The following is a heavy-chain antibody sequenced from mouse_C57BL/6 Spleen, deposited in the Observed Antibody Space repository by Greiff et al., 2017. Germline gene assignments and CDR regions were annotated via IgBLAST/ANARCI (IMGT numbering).Heavy chain of an antibody. J-gene: IGHJ1*03. V-gene: IGHV5-17*01. D-gene: IGHD1-1*01. CDR1: GFTFRDYG. Sequence: DVKLVESGGGLVKPGGSLKLSCAASGFTFRDYGMHWVRQAPEKGLEWVAYISSGSSTIYYADTVKGRFTITRDNAKNTLFLQMTSLRSEDTAMYYCARDCYGSNHWYFDVWGTGTTVTVSS. CDR2: ISSGSSTI. CDR3: ARDCYGSNHWYFDV.